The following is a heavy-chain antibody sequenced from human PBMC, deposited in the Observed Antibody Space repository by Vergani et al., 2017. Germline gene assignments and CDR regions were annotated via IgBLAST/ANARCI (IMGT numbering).Heavy chain of an antibody. D-gene: IGHD1-7*01. CDR2: IYWNNDQ. CDR3: VYRKTECGTTGXFYPFYYYYYMDV. Sequence: QITLKESGPTLLNPTQTLTLTSTFFAFSLNTRGLSVAWIRQPPGKALDWLALIYWNNDQNYSPSLNNRVTITKDTSKNQVVLTMTNMDYVDTGTYYCVYRKTECGTTGXFYPFYYYYYMDVWGKGTTVTVSS. CDR1: AFSLNTRGLS. J-gene: IGHJ6*03. V-gene: IGHV2-5*04.